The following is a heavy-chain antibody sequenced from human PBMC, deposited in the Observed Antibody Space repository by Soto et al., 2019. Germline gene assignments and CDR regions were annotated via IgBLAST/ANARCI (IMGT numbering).Heavy chain of an antibody. V-gene: IGHV4-34*01. Sequence: NPSETLSLTCAVYGGSFSGYYWSWIRQPPGKGLEWIGEINHSGSTNYNPSLKSRVTISVDTSKNQFSLKLSSVTAADTAVYYCARGDYYYGSGSPEALRYWGQGTLVTVSS. D-gene: IGHD3-10*01. CDR3: ARGDYYYGSGSPEALRY. CDR1: GGSFSGYY. J-gene: IGHJ4*02. CDR2: INHSGST.